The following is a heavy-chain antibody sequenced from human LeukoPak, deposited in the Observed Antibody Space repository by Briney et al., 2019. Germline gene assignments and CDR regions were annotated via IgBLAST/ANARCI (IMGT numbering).Heavy chain of an antibody. V-gene: IGHV5-51*01. D-gene: IGHD3-10*01. J-gene: IGHJ5*02. CDR3: ARHVPQFYYGSGSYWFDP. Sequence: GESLKISCKGSGYSFTSHWIGWVRQMPGKGLEWMGIIYPGDSDTRYSPSFQGQVTISADKSISTAYLQWSSLKASGTAMYYCARHVPQFYYGSGSYWFDPWGQGTLVTVSS. CDR1: GYSFTSHW. CDR2: IYPGDSDT.